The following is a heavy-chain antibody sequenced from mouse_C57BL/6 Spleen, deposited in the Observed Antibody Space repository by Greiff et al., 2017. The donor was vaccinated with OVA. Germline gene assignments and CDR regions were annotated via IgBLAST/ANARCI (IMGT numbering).Heavy chain of an antibody. D-gene: IGHD1-1*02. V-gene: IGHV1-7*01. Sequence: QVQLQQSGAELAKPGASVKLSCKASGYTFTSYWMHWVKQRPGQGLEWIGYINPSSGYTKYNQKFKDKATLTADKSSSTAYMQLSSLTYEDSEVYYCASRWEDYYAMDYWGQGTSVTVSS. CDR3: ASRWEDYYAMDY. CDR2: INPSSGYT. CDR1: GYTFTSYW. J-gene: IGHJ4*01.